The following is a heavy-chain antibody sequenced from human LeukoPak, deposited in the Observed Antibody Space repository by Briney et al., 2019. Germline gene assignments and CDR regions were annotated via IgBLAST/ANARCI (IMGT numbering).Heavy chain of an antibody. J-gene: IGHJ6*03. CDR1: GFTFSNYA. CDR2: ISYDGTNK. Sequence: GGSLRLSCAASGFTFSNYAMHWVRQAPGKGLEWVAVISYDGTNKYYADSVKGRFTISRDNSENTLYLQMNSLRAEDTAVFYCARVGGGWYLKYYYYMDVWGKGTTVIVSS. V-gene: IGHV3-30*04. D-gene: IGHD6-19*01. CDR3: ARVGGGWYLKYYYYMDV.